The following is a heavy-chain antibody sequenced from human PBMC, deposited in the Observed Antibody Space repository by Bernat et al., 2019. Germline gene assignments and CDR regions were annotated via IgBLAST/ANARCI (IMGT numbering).Heavy chain of an antibody. CDR1: GFTFSSYD. CDR3: ANCDTSYYDSSGYPVEA. Sequence: VQLVESGGGLVQRGGSLRLSCAASGFTFSSYDMHWVRQAPGKGLEWVAVISYDGSNKYYADSVKGRFTISRDNSKNTLYLQVNSLRAEDTAVYYCANCDTSYYDSSGYPVEAWGQGTLVTVSS. D-gene: IGHD3-22*01. CDR2: ISYDGSNK. V-gene: IGHV3-30*18. J-gene: IGHJ5*02.